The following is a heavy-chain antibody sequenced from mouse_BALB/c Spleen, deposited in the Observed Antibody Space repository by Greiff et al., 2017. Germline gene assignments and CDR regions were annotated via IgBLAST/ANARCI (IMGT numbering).Heavy chain of an antibody. D-gene: IGHD2-4*01. J-gene: IGHJ4*01. CDR1: GFTFSSFG. Sequence: EVKVVESGGGLVQPGGSRKLSCAASGFTFSSFGMHWVRQAPEKGLEWVAYISSGSSTIYYADTVKGRFTISRDNPKNTLFLQMTSLRSEDTAMYYCARSGGITTGYAMDYWGQGTSVTVSS. CDR3: ARSGGITTGYAMDY. CDR2: ISSGSSTI. V-gene: IGHV5-17*02.